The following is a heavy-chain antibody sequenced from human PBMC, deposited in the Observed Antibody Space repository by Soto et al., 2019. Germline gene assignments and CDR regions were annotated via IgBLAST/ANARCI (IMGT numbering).Heavy chain of an antibody. D-gene: IGHD6-6*01. CDR1: GGSFSGYY. V-gene: IGHV4-34*01. CDR3: AREGRKAARLQANWFDP. Sequence: SETLSLTCAVYGGSFSGYYWSWIRQPPGKGLEWIGEINHSGSTNYNPSLKSRVTISVDTSKNQFSLKLSSETAADTAVYYCAREGRKAARLQANWFDPWGQGTLVTVSS. J-gene: IGHJ5*02. CDR2: INHSGST.